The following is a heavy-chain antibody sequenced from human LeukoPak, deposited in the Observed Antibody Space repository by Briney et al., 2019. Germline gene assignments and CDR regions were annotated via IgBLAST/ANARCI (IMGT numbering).Heavy chain of an antibody. CDR2: FSGSDGGT. D-gene: IGHD2-21*02. J-gene: IGHJ4*02. V-gene: IGHV3-23*01. CDR3: AKDRAKHIVVVTAAVDY. Sequence: PQGSMRLSCAASGSNFISYTMSTLPQSPRKWLECISAFSGSDGGTYYADSVKGRFTISRDNSKNTLYLQMNSLRAEDTAVYYCAKDRAKHIVVVTAAVDYWGQGTLVTVSS. CDR1: GSNFISYT.